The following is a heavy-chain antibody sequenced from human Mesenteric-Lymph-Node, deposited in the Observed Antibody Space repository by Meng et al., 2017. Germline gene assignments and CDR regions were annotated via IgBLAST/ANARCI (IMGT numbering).Heavy chain of an antibody. J-gene: IGHJ3*02. Sequence: GESLKISCAASGFTFSSDEMNWVRQAPGKGLEWVSYISSSGSAIYYADPVKGRFTISRDNAKSSLYLQMNSLRPEDTAVYYCARGNRAVGDASDIWGQGTMVTVSS. D-gene: IGHD3-10*01. V-gene: IGHV3-48*03. CDR3: ARGNRAVGDASDI. CDR2: ISSSGSAI. CDR1: GFTFSSDE.